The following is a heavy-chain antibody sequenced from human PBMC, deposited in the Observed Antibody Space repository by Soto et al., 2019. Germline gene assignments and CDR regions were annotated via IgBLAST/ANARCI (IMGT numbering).Heavy chain of an antibody. V-gene: IGHV1-8*01. J-gene: IGHJ3*02. CDR1: GYTFTSYD. D-gene: IGHD2-15*01. CDR3: ASDRYCSGGSRYSVAFDI. CDR2: MNPNSGNT. Sequence: ASVKVSCKASGYTFTSYDINWVRQATGQGLEWMGWMNPNSGNTGYAQKFQGRVTMTRNTSISTAYMELSSLRSEDTAVYYCASDRYCSGGSRYSVAFDIWGQGTMVTVSS.